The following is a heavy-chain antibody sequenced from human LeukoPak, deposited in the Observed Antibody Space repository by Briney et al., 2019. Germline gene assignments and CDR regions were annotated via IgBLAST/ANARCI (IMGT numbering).Heavy chain of an antibody. D-gene: IGHD5-24*01. CDR1: GFTFSSYG. J-gene: IGHJ4*02. V-gene: IGHV3-33*01. CDR3: AREMATRLGYFDY. Sequence: GRSLRLSCAASGFTFSSYGMHWVRQAPGKGLEWVAVIWYDGSNKYYADSVKGRFTISRDNSKNTLYLQMNSLRAEDTAVYYRAREMATRLGYFDYWGQGTLVTVSS. CDR2: IWYDGSNK.